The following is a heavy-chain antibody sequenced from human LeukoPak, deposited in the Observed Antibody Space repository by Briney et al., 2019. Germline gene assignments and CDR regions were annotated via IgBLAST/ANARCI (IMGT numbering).Heavy chain of an antibody. V-gene: IGHV3-74*01. CDR3: ARGGYSYGVYYYYYYYMDV. CDR2: INSDGSST. Sequence: GGSLRLPCAASGFTFSSYEMNWVRQAPGKGLVWVSRINSDGSSTSYADSVKGRFTISRDNAKNTLYLQMNSLRAEDTAVYYCARGGYSYGVYYYYYYYMDVWGKGTTVTISS. D-gene: IGHD5-18*01. J-gene: IGHJ6*03. CDR1: GFTFSSYE.